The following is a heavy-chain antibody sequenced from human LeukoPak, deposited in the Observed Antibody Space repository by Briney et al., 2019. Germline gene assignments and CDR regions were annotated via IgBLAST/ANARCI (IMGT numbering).Heavy chain of an antibody. J-gene: IGHJ5*02. V-gene: IGHV1-2*06. CDR3: ARGPPLKYCSNTNCKPTFDP. Sequence: GASVTVSCKASEYTFTGYYMQWVRQAPGQGLEWMGRINPNSGGTNYAQQFQGRVTMTRDTSISTAYMELSRLRSDDTAVYYCARGPPLKYCSNTNCKPTFDPWGQGTLVTVSS. CDR2: INPNSGGT. CDR1: EYTFTGYY. D-gene: IGHD2-2*01.